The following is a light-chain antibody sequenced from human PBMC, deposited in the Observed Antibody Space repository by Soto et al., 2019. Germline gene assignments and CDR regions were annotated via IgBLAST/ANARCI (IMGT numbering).Light chain of an antibody. J-gene: IGKJ1*01. V-gene: IGKV3-20*01. CDR1: QTVNSDY. CDR2: ATS. CDR3: HQLGYSPRT. Sequence: VLTQSPGTLSLSPGATATLSCRASQTVNSDYLAWFQQRRGQAHRLPIFATSRRATDIPDRFSVSRSGTAGTLALRRLQPEDFAVYYCHQLGYSPRTVGQGTKV.